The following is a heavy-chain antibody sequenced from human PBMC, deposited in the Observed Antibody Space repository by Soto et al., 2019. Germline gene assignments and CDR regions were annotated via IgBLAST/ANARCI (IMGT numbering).Heavy chain of an antibody. J-gene: IGHJ3*02. Sequence: QVQLQESGPGLVKPSQTLSLTCTVSGGSLSSGDYYCSWIRQPPGKGLEWSGYIYYSGSPDYNPSLKSRVTMSVDTSKNQFSLKRSSVTAADTAVYYCARVRERFLEWLSYRSPDAWDIWGQGTMVTVSS. CDR3: ARVRERFLEWLSYRSPDAWDI. D-gene: IGHD3-3*01. CDR1: GGSLSSGDYY. V-gene: IGHV4-30-4*01. CDR2: IYYSGSP.